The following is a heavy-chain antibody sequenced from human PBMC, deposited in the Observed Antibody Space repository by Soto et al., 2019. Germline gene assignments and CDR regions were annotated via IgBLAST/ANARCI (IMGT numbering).Heavy chain of an antibody. V-gene: IGHV1-2*02. CDR1: GYTFTGYY. Sequence: QVQLVQSGAEVKEPGASVKVSCKASGYTFTGYYMHWVRQAPGQGLEWMGWINPNSGGTNYAQKFQGSVTMTRDSSISTVYMELSRLRSDDTGVYFCARENRDDYNPFDYWGQGTLVTVSS. CDR2: INPNSGGT. D-gene: IGHD4-4*01. CDR3: ARENRDDYNPFDY. J-gene: IGHJ4*02.